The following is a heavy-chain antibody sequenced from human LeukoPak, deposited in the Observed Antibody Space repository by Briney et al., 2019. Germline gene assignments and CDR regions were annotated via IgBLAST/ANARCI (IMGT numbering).Heavy chain of an antibody. Sequence: GRSLRLSCAASGFTFSTYAMSWVRQAPGKGLEWVSAISGSGGSTYYADSVKGRFTISRDNSKNTLFLQMNSLRAEDTAVYYCAITSIAAAARQGYWGQGTLVTVSS. CDR2: ISGSGGST. CDR3: AITSIAAAARQGY. J-gene: IGHJ4*02. D-gene: IGHD6-13*01. V-gene: IGHV3-23*01. CDR1: GFTFSTYA.